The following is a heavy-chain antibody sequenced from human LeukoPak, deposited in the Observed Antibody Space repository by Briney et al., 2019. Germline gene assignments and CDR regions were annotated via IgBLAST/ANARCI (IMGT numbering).Heavy chain of an antibody. CDR2: IYYSGST. J-gene: IGHJ6*03. CDR1: GGSFSGYY. V-gene: IGHV4-59*01. CDR3: ARAPYYYYMDV. Sequence: SETLSLTCAVYGGSFSGYYWSWIRQPPGKGLEWIGYIYYSGSTNYNPSLKSRVTISVDTSKNQFSLKLSSVTAADTAVYYCARAPYYYYMDVWGKGTTVTVSS.